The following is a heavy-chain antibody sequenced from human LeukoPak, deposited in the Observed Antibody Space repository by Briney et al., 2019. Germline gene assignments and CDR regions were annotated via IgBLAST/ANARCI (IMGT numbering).Heavy chain of an antibody. D-gene: IGHD3-3*01. CDR2: ISSGSSYI. CDR1: GFTFSSYS. Sequence: PGGSLRLSCAASGFTFSSYSMNWVRQAPGKGLEWVSSISSGSSYIYYADSVKGRFTISRDNAKNSLYLQMNSLRAEDTAVYYCASELNYDFWSGVPWGQGTLVTVSS. J-gene: IGHJ5*02. V-gene: IGHV3-21*01. CDR3: ASELNYDFWSGVP.